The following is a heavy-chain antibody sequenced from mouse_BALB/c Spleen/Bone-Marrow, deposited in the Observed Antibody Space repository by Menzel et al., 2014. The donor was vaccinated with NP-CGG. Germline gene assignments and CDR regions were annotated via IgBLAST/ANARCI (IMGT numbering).Heavy chain of an antibody. CDR2: IYPSDTYT. CDR1: GYTFTSYW. CDR3: TRYGNSHYYAVDY. J-gene: IGHJ4*01. Sequence: QAQLQQSGAELVRPGASVKLSCRASGYTFTSYWINWVKQRPGQGLEWIGNIYPSDTYTNYNQRFKDKATLTVDKSSSTAYMQRSSPASEDSAVYYCTRYGNSHYYAVDYWGQGTSVTVSS. V-gene: IGHV1-69*02. D-gene: IGHD1-1*01.